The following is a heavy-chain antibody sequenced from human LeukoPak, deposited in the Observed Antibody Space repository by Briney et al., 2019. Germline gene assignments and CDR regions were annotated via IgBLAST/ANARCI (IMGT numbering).Heavy chain of an antibody. Sequence: SETLSLTCNVSGGSISSPNWWLWVRQPPGKGLEWIGEIFHSGSTNYEPSLKSRVIMSVDKSKNQFSLRLTSVTAADTAVYYCARDRLVTMNWFDPWGQGTLVTVSS. CDR1: GGSISSPNW. CDR3: ARDRLVTMNWFDP. V-gene: IGHV4-4*02. CDR2: IFHSGST. J-gene: IGHJ5*02. D-gene: IGHD4-11*01.